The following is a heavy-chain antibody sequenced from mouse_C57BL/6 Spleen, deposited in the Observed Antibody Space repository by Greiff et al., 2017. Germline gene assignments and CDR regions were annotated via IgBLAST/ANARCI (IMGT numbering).Heavy chain of an antibody. CDR1: GYTFTSYW. D-gene: IGHD2-3*01. V-gene: IGHV1-72*01. CDR2: IDPNSGGT. J-gene: IGHJ4*01. CDR3: ARHYDGYLYAMDY. Sequence: VQLQQPGAELVKPGASVKLSCKASGYTFTSYWMHWVKQRPGRGLEWLGRIDPNSGGTKYNEKFKSKATLTVDKPSSTAYMQLSSLTSEDSAVYYCARHYDGYLYAMDYWGQGTSVTVSS.